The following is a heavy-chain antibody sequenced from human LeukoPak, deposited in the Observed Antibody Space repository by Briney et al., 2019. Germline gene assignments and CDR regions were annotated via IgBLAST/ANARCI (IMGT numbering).Heavy chain of an antibody. D-gene: IGHD3-22*01. CDR1: GFTFSSYA. CDR2: ISYDGSNK. CDR3: ARDYDSSGDLYFDY. Sequence: PGRSLRLSCAASGFTFSSYAMDWGRQAPGKGLEWVAVISYDGSNKYYADPVKGRFTISRDNSKNTLYLQMNSLRAEDTAVYYCARDYDSSGDLYFDYWGQGTLVTVSS. V-gene: IGHV3-30-3*01. J-gene: IGHJ4*02.